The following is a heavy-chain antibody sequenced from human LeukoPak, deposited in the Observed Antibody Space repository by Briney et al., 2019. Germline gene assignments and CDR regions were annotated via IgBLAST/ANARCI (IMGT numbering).Heavy chain of an antibody. V-gene: IGHV1-2*02. Sequence: ASVTVSCTASGYTFTRYYMHWVRQAPGQGLEWMGWINPNSGGTNYVQKFQGRVTMNRDTSLSTAHMELSRLRSDETAVYYCARDLGWNYDKNWFDPWGQGTLVTVSS. D-gene: IGHD1-7*01. J-gene: IGHJ5*02. CDR1: GYTFTRYY. CDR2: INPNSGGT. CDR3: ARDLGWNYDKNWFDP.